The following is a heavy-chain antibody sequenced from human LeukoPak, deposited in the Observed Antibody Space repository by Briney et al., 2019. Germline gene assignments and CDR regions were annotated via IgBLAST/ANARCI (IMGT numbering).Heavy chain of an antibody. D-gene: IGHD3-3*01. V-gene: IGHV3-49*03. CDR2: IRSKAYGGTT. CDR3: TRTSSYDFWSTEHGMDV. J-gene: IGHJ6*02. Sequence: GGSLRLSCTASGFTFGDYAMSWFRQAPGKGLEWVGFIRSKAYGGTTEYAASVKGRFTISRDDSKSIAYLQMNSLKTEDTAVYYCTRTSSYDFWSTEHGMDVWGQGTTVTVSS. CDR1: GFTFGDYA.